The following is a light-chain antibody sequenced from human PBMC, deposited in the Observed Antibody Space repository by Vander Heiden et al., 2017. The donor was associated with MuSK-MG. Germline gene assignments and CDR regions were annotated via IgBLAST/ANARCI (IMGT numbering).Light chain of an antibody. CDR2: GAS. CDR3: QQYNNWPRT. V-gene: IGKV3-15*01. J-gene: IGKJ1*01. Sequence: EIVMTQSPATLSVSPGERATLACRASQSVSRDLDWYQQKPGQAPRILIYGASTRATGIPARFSGSGSGTEFTLTISSLQSEDFAVYYCQQYNNWPRTFGQGTKVEIK. CDR1: QSVSRD.